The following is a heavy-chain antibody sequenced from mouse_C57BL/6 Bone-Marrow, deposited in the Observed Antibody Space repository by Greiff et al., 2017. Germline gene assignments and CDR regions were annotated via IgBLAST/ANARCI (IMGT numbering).Heavy chain of an antibody. CDR1: GFTFSDYG. CDR3: AREVYYYGSSYVPYWYFDV. J-gene: IGHJ1*03. D-gene: IGHD1-1*01. CDR2: ISSGRSTI. V-gene: IGHV5-17*01. Sequence: EVKLMESGGGLVKPGGSLKLSCAASGFTFSDYGMHWVRQAPEKGLEWVAYISSGRSTIYYADTVKGRFTISRDNAKNTLFLQMTSLRSEDTAMYYCAREVYYYGSSYVPYWYFDVWGTGTTVTVSS.